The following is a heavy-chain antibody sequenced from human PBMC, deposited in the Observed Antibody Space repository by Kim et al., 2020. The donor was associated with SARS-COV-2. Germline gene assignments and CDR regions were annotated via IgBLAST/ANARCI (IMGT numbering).Heavy chain of an antibody. D-gene: IGHD3-3*01. J-gene: IGHJ6*02. CDR3: ARGGRFLEWLSANYYYYGMDV. CDR1: GYTFTSYA. Sequence: ASVKVSCKASGYTFTSYAMHWVRQAPGQRLEWMGWINAGNGNTKYSQKFQGRVTITRDTSASTAYMELSSLRSEDTAVYYCARGGRFLEWLSANYYYYGMDVWGQGTTVTVSS. V-gene: IGHV1-3*01. CDR2: INAGNGNT.